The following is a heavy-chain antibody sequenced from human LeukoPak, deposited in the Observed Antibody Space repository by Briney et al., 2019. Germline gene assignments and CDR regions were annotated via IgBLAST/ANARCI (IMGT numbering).Heavy chain of an antibody. CDR3: AKGRPITMIVVVTIDFDY. CDR2: ISGSGGST. Sequence: RGSLRLSCAASGFTFSTYAMSWVRQAPGKGLEWVSAISGSGGSTYYADSVKGRFTISRDNSKNTLYLQMNSLRAEDTAVYYCAKGRPITMIVVVTIDFDYWGQGTLVTVSS. J-gene: IGHJ4*02. V-gene: IGHV3-23*01. D-gene: IGHD3-22*01. CDR1: GFTFSTYA.